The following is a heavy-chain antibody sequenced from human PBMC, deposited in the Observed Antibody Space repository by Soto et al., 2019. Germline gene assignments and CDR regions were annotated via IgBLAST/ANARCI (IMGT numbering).Heavy chain of an antibody. Sequence: EVHLVESGGGLVQTGGSLRPSCAIFESTVSRDWMNWVRQAPGKGLEWVAHINQDGSEKYYVDSVKGRFTISRDNAKKSLYLQMNSLRPADTAMYYCSGGVGDAFWGQGTLVTVSS. D-gene: IGHD1-26*01. CDR1: ESTVSRDW. CDR3: SGGVGDAF. CDR2: INQDGSEK. J-gene: IGHJ4*02. V-gene: IGHV3-7*04.